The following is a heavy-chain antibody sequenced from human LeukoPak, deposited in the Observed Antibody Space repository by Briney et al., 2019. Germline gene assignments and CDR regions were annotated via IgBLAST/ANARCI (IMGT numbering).Heavy chain of an antibody. CDR3: ARVQKGAFDI. CDR2: IYYSGST. CDR1: GGSISSYY. Sequence: SGTLSLTCTVSGGSISSYYWSWIRQPPGKGLEWIGYIYYSGSTNYNPSLKSRVTISVDTSKNQFSLKLSSVTAADTAVYYCARVQKGAFDIWGQGTMVTVSS. V-gene: IGHV4-59*01. J-gene: IGHJ3*02.